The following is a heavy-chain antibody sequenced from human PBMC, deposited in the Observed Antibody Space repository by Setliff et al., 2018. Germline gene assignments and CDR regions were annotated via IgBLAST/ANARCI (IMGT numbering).Heavy chain of an antibody. Sequence: ASVKVSCKTSGYTFSDYGIAWVRQAPGQGLEWMGWISAHTGNTFYSPKFHGRLTLTTDTSTRTAYMQLRSLDSDDTAVYYCSRLVRFCIRTSCQRLSGGDFWGQGTLVTVSS. CDR2: ISAHTGNT. CDR1: GYTFSDYG. J-gene: IGHJ4*02. D-gene: IGHD2-2*01. V-gene: IGHV1-18*01. CDR3: SRLVRFCIRTSCQRLSGGDF.